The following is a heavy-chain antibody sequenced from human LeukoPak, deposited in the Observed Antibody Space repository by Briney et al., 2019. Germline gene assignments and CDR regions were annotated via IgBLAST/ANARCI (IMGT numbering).Heavy chain of an antibody. D-gene: IGHD2-15*01. Sequence: GGSLRLSCAASEFAFSSYAMSWVRQAPGQGLEWVSTISGNSGSTYYADSVKGRFTISRDNSKNTLYLQMNSLRAEDTAIYYCAKILGYCSGGSCPYAFDIWGQGTMVTVSS. CDR3: AKILGYCSGGSCPYAFDI. CDR2: ISGNSGST. J-gene: IGHJ3*02. V-gene: IGHV3-23*01. CDR1: EFAFSSYA.